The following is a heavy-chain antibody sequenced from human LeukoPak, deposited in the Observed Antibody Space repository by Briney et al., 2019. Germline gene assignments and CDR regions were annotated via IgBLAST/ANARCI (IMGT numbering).Heavy chain of an antibody. CDR2: IYHTGIT. CDR3: ARGPTRYYFDY. J-gene: IGHJ4*02. Sequence: SETLSLTCTVSGGSITNYYWSWVRQPPGQGLEWIAYIYHTGITNYNPSLKSRVTISIDTSKNQFSLNLSSVTAADTAIYYCARGPTRYYFDYWGQGALVTVSS. CDR1: GGSITNYY. V-gene: IGHV4-59*01.